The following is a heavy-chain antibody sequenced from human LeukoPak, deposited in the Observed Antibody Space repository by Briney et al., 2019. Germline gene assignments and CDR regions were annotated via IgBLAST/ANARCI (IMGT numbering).Heavy chain of an antibody. D-gene: IGHD1-20*01. Sequence: ASVKVSCKASGGTFSSYAISWARQAPGQGLEWMGRIIPILGIANYAQKFQGRVTITADKSTSTAYMELSSLRSEDTAVYYCARDLGRGNWNPGGVYFDYWGQGTLVTVSS. CDR1: GGTFSSYA. J-gene: IGHJ4*02. CDR2: IIPILGIA. V-gene: IGHV1-69*04. CDR3: ARDLGRGNWNPGGVYFDY.